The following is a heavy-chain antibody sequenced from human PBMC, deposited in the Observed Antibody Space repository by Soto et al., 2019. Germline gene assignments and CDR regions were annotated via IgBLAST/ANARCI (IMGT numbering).Heavy chain of an antibody. CDR1: GYSFTSYG. CDR3: ARDLNSASYYNY. V-gene: IGHV1-18*01. Sequence: QVQLVQSGAEVKKPGASVKVSCKASGYSFTSYGISWVRQAPGQGLEWMGWISTYNGDTNYAQKLQGRFTMTTDTSTRTAYMELRSLRSDDTAVYFCARDLNSASYYNYWGQGTLVTVSS. CDR2: ISTYNGDT. D-gene: IGHD1-26*01. J-gene: IGHJ4*02.